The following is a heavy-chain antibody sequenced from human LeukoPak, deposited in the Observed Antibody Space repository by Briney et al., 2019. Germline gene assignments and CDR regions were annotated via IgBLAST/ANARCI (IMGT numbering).Heavy chain of an antibody. V-gene: IGHV4-34*01. J-gene: IGHJ4*02. Sequence: SETLSLTCAVYGGSFSGYYWIWIRQPPGKGLEWIGEINHSGSTNYNPSLKSRVTISVDTSKNQFSLKLSSVTAADTAVYYCARGPSSTVVTYFDYWGQGTLVTVSS. CDR2: INHSGST. CDR3: ARGPSSTVVTYFDY. CDR1: GGSFSGYY. D-gene: IGHD4-23*01.